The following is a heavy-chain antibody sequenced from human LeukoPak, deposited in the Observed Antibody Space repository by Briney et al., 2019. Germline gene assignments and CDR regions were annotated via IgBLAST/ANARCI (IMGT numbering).Heavy chain of an antibody. V-gene: IGHV3-7*01. J-gene: IGHJ4*02. CDR3: ARAGQYIVVVPAAMSRVDY. CDR2: IKQDGSEK. CDR1: GFTFSSYW. D-gene: IGHD2-2*01. Sequence: PGGSLRLSCAASGFTFSSYWMSWVRQAPGKGLEWVANIKQDGSEKYYVDSVKGRFTISRDNAKNSLYLQMNSLRAEDTAVYYCARAGQYIVVVPAAMSRVDYWGQGTLVTVSS.